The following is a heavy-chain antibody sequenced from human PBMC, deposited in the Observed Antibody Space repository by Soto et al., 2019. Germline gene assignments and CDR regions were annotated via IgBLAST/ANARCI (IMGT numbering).Heavy chain of an antibody. CDR3: AGGEMSYYFDS. CDR2: ITSDGSPI. J-gene: IGHJ4*02. V-gene: IGHV3-11*01. D-gene: IGHD2-15*01. Sequence: QVQLVESGGGLVKPGGSLRLSCAASGFTFSDYYMSWIRQAPGKGLEWVSYITSDGSPIYYADSVRGRFTISRDSAKNSVSLQMNSLRAEDTAMYYCAGGEMSYYFDSWGQGTLVTVSS. CDR1: GFTFSDYY.